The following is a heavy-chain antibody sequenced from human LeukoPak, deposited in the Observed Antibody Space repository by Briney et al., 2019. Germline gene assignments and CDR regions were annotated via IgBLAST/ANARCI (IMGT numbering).Heavy chain of an antibody. Sequence: ASVKVSCKAPGGTFSSYAISWVRQAPGQGLEWMGGIIPIFGTANYAQKFQGRVTITADESTSTAYMELSSLRSEDTAVYYCARVSPVTTDYYYYGMDVWGQGTTVTVSS. CDR3: ARVSPVTTDYYYYGMDV. V-gene: IGHV1-69*13. CDR2: IIPIFGTA. J-gene: IGHJ6*02. D-gene: IGHD4-17*01. CDR1: GGTFSSYA.